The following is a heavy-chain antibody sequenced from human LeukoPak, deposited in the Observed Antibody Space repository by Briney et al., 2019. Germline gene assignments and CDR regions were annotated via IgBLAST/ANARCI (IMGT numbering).Heavy chain of an antibody. CDR3: ARDYIAVAGYYYYGMDV. D-gene: IGHD6-19*01. CDR1: GYTFTGYY. CDR2: INPNSGGT. Sequence: ASVKVSCRASGYTFTGYYMHWVRQAPGQGLEWMGWINPNSGGTNYAQKFQGRVTMTRDTSISTAYMELSRLRSDDTAVYYCARDYIAVAGYYYYGMDVWGQGTTVTASS. V-gene: IGHV1-2*02. J-gene: IGHJ6*02.